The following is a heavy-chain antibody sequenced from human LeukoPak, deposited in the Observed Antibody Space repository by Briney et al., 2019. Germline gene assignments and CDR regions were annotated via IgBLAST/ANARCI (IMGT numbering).Heavy chain of an antibody. J-gene: IGHJ4*02. CDR2: IYYSGST. D-gene: IGHD3-22*01. Sequence: SETLSLTCTVSGGSIRSSSYYWSWIRQPPGKGLEWIGHIYYSGSTDYNPSLRSRVTISVDTSKNQFSLRLSSVTAADPAVYYCARDRSDGSGYYGYYFDYWGQGTLVSVSS. CDR3: ARDRSDGSGYYGYYFDY. CDR1: GGSIRSSSYY. V-gene: IGHV4-61*01.